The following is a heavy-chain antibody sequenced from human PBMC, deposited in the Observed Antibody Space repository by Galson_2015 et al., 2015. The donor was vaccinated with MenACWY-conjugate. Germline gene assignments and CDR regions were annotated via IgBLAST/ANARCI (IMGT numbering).Heavy chain of an antibody. V-gene: IGHV3-23*01. CDR1: GFTFSSYA. CDR2: ISGSGGRT. Sequence: SLRLSCAASGFTFSSYAMSWVRQAPGKGLEWVSAISGSGGRTYYADSVKGRFTISRDNSKNTLYLQMNSLRAEDTAVHYCAKDRLADAGTIDYWGQGTLVTVSS. CDR3: AKDRLADAGTIDY. J-gene: IGHJ4*02. D-gene: IGHD1-7*01.